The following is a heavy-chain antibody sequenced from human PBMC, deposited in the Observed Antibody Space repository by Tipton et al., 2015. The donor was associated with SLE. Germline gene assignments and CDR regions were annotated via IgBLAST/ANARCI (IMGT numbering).Heavy chain of an antibody. CDR3: ARGVLSSSWTLDGMDV. Sequence: TLSLTCTVSGASVSSHYWSWIRQSPGKGLEWIGYVSYSGRSLYDPSLRSRVTVSLDTSKNQFSLRLSSVTAADTAVYYCARGVLSSSWTLDGMDVWGQGTTVTVSS. CDR1: GASVSSHY. CDR2: VSYSGRS. D-gene: IGHD6-13*01. J-gene: IGHJ6*02. V-gene: IGHV4-59*02.